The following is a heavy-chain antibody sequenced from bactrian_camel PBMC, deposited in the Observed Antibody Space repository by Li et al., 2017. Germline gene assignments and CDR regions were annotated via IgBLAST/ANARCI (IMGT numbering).Heavy chain of an antibody. D-gene: IGHD3*01. CDR1: GRVAKNS. V-gene: IGHV3S53*01. Sequence: HVQLVESGGGSVQTGGSLKLSCASSGRVAKNSMGWFRQVPGEEREAVATIHSDGTTSYADSVKGRFTISKDNAKRTLYLQMNSLKPEDTATYYCALDPGASRCVGGTWPAQTLGIFWGQGTQVTGS. J-gene: IGHJ4*01. CDR2: IHSDGTT. CDR3: ALDPGASRCVGGTWPAQTLGIF.